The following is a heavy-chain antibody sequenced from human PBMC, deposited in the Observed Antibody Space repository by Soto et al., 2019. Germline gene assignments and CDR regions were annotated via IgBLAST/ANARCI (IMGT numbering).Heavy chain of an antibody. J-gene: IGHJ4*02. CDR1: GYTFTSYA. CDR3: VRDAYYYDSSGYYY. CDR2: INAGNGNT. Sequence: ASVKVSCKASGYTFTSYAMHWVRQAPGQRLEWMGWINAGNGNTKYSQKFQGRVTITRDTSASTAYMELSSLRSEDTAVYYCVRDAYYYDSSGYYYWGQGTLVTVSS. V-gene: IGHV1-3*01. D-gene: IGHD3-22*01.